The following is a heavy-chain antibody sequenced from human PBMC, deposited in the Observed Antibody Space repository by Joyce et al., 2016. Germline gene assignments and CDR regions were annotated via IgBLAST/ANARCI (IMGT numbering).Heavy chain of an antibody. CDR3: AREARGSHPSNSEYFQH. V-gene: IGHV1-3*01. Sequence: QVQLVQSGAEVKKPGASVKVSCKASGYTFTSYPIHWVRQAPGQRLEWMGWINAGNGNTKYSQKYQGRVTITRDTSATTAYMELSSLRSEDTTVYYCAREARGSHPSNSEYFQHWGQGTLVTVSS. CDR1: GYTFTSYP. CDR2: INAGNGNT. J-gene: IGHJ1*01. D-gene: IGHD3-10*01.